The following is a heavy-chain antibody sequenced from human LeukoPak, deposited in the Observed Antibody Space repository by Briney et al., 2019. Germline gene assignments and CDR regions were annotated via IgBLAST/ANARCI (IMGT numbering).Heavy chain of an antibody. CDR1: GFTFDDYA. CDR3: AREWRERVWPYAFDI. CDR2: IYYSGST. D-gene: IGHD1-1*01. J-gene: IGHJ3*02. V-gene: IGHV4-59*01. Sequence: GSLRLSCAASGFTFDDYAMHWLRQPPGKGLEWIGYIYYSGSTNYNPSLKSRVTISVDTSKNQFSLKLSSVTAADTAVYYCAREWRERVWPYAFDIWGQGTMVTVSS.